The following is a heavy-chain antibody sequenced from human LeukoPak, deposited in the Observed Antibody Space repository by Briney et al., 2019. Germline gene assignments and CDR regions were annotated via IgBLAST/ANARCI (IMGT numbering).Heavy chain of an antibody. CDR2: IYSGGST. CDR3: ARRCGGSCFYAFDI. J-gene: IGHJ3*02. Sequence: GGSLRLSCADSGFTVSSNYMSWVRQAPGKGLEWVSVIYSGGSTYYADSVKGRFTISRDNSKNTLYLQMNSLRAEDTAVYYYARRCGGSCFYAFDIWGQGTMVTVSS. V-gene: IGHV3-66*01. CDR1: GFTVSSNY. D-gene: IGHD2-15*01.